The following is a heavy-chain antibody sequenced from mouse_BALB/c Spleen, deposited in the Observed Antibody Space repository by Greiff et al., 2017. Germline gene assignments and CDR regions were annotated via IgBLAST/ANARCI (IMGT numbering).Heavy chain of an antibody. J-gene: IGHJ2*01. Sequence: DVQLVESGGGLVKPGGSLKLSCAASGFTFSSYAMSWVRQTPEKRLEWVASISSGGSTYYPDSVKGRFTISRDNARNILYLQMSSLRSEDTAMYYCARGRDDGYPDYWGQGTTLTVSS. D-gene: IGHD2-3*01. CDR3: ARGRDDGYPDY. V-gene: IGHV5-6-5*01. CDR2: ISSGGST. CDR1: GFTFSSYA.